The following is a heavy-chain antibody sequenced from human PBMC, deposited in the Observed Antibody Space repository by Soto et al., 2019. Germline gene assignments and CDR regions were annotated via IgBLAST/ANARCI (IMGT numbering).Heavy chain of an antibody. CDR2: ISYDGSSK. J-gene: IGHJ4*02. CDR1: GFTFSSNA. V-gene: IGHV3-30-3*01. Sequence: HPGGSLRLSCAASGFTFSSNAMHWVRQAPGKGLEWVAVISYDGSSKYYADSVKGRFTISRDNSKNTLYLQMNSLRADDTAVYYCARDVAPTQEYCFDYWGLGSLVTVSS. D-gene: IGHD2-21*01. CDR3: ARDVAPTQEYCFDY.